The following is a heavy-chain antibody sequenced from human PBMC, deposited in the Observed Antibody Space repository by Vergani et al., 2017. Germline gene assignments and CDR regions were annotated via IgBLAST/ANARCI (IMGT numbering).Heavy chain of an antibody. CDR3: ATGAVPFDI. Sequence: QMQMQESGPGLVKTSETLSLTCSASVDPISYWCWSWLRQPAGKGLEWIGRLCPSGSTNYTPSLKSRVTMSIDTSKTQFSLKLTSVTAAVTAVYYCATGAVPFDIWGQGTLVTVSS. J-gene: IGHJ4*02. V-gene: IGHV4-4*07. CDR2: LCPSGST. CDR1: VDPISYWC. D-gene: IGHD7-27*01.